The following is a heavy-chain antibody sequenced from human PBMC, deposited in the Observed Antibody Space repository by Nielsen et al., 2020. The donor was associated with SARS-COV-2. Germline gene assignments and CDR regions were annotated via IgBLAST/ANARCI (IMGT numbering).Heavy chain of an antibody. V-gene: IGHV3-9*01. D-gene: IGHD6-13*01. J-gene: IGHJ4*02. CDR3: AKLAAAGTLVGY. Sequence: GGSLRLSCAASGFTFSSYAMHWVRQAPGKGLEWVSGISWNSGSIGYADSVKGRFTISRDNAKNSLYLQMNSLRAEDTALYYCAKLAAAGTLVGYWGQGTLVTVSS. CDR2: ISWNSGSI. CDR1: GFTFSSYA.